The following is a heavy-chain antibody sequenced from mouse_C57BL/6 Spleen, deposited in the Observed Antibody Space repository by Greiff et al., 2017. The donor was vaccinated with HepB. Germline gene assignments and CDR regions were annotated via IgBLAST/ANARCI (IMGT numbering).Heavy chain of an antibody. D-gene: IGHD1-1*01. V-gene: IGHV5-16*01. Sequence: EVQLVESEGGLVQPGSSMKLSCTASGFTFSDYYMAWVRQVPEKGLEWVANINYDGSSTYYLDSLKSRFIISRDNAKNILYLQMSSLKSEDTATYYCARSPYYYGSSFWYFDVWGTGTTVTVSS. CDR2: INYDGSST. CDR1: GFTFSDYY. CDR3: ARSPYYYGSSFWYFDV. J-gene: IGHJ1*03.